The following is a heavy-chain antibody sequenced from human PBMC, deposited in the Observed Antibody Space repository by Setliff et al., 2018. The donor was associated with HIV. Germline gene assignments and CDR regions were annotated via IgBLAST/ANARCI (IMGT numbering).Heavy chain of an antibody. V-gene: IGHV3-7*03. J-gene: IGHJ5*02. CDR3: ARGLWLRTFDL. Sequence: PGGSLRLSCAASGFTFSSYGMHWVRQAPGKGLEWVATIKQDESEMQYLDSVKGRFAISKDFAKRSVYLQMDNLRAEDTATYYCARGLWLRTFDLWGQGTLVTSPQ. D-gene: IGHD6-19*01. CDR2: IKQDESEM. CDR1: GFTFSSYG.